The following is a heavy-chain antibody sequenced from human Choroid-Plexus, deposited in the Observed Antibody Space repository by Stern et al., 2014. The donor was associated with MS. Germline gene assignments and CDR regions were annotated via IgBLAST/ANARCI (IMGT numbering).Heavy chain of an antibody. CDR3: ARHQPAATFAMDV. CDR1: GYNFGDYW. V-gene: IGHV5-51*01. Sequence: VQLVESGAEVKKPGESLKISCKGSGYNFGDYWIGWVRQKTGKGLEWVGTIFPADSDSRYSPSFEGQVTISADESISTAFLQSSSLKASDTGIYYCARHQPAATFAMDVWGQGTTVIVSS. CDR2: IFPADSDS. D-gene: IGHD2-2*01. J-gene: IGHJ6*02.